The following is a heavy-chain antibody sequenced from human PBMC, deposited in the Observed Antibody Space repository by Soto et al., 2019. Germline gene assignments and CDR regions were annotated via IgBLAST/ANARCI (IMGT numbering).Heavy chain of an antibody. CDR1: GFTFSSYG. V-gene: IGHV3-33*01. Sequence: VGSLRLSCAASGFTFSSYGMHWVRQAPGKGLEWVAVIWYDGSNKYYADSVKGRFTISRDNSKNTLYLQMNSLRAEDTAVYYCARARSSSRYFDYWGQGTLVTVSS. CDR3: ARARSSSRYFDY. D-gene: IGHD6-13*01. CDR2: IWYDGSNK. J-gene: IGHJ4*02.